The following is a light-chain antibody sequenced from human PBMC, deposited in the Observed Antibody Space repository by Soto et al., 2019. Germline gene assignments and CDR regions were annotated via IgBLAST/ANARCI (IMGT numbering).Light chain of an antibody. V-gene: IGKV3-20*01. CDR1: QTVSSTY. CDR2: GAY. CDR3: KQYGSSPIT. J-gene: IGKJ5*01. Sequence: ENVLTQSPGTLSLSPGERATLSCRSSQTVSSTYLAWYQQKPGQAHRLXIYGAYSRATGIQDRFSGTVSGTDFTLTIRRLEPGDFAVYYCKQYGSSPITFGQGTRLEIK.